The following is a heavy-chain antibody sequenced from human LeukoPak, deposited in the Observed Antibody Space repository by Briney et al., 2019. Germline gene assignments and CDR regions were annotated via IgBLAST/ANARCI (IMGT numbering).Heavy chain of an antibody. D-gene: IGHD3-16*01. CDR1: GFTFRNYW. J-gene: IGHJ6*02. CDR2: INHNGNVN. CDR3: ARGGGLDV. Sequence: GGSLRLSCAASGFTFRNYWMNWARQAPGKGLEWVASINHNGNVNYYVDSVKGRFTISRDNAKNSLYLQMSNLRAEDTAVYFCARGGGLDVWGQGATVTVSS. V-gene: IGHV3-7*03.